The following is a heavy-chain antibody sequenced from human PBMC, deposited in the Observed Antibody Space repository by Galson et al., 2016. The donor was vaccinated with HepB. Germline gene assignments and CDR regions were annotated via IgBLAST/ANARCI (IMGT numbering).Heavy chain of an antibody. CDR1: GFTFSNAW. V-gene: IGHV3-15*01. Sequence: SLRLSCAASGFTFSNAWMSWVRQAPGKGLEWVGRIKSKTDGGTTDYAAPVKGRFTISRDDSKNTLYLQMNSLKTEDTAVYYCASMTGTTPGGYWGQGTLVTVSS. D-gene: IGHD1-20*01. J-gene: IGHJ4*02. CDR3: ASMTGTTPGGY. CDR2: IKSKTDGGTT.